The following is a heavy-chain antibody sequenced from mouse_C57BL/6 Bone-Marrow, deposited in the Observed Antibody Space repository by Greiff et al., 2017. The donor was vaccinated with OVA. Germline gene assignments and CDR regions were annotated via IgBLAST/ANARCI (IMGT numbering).Heavy chain of an antibody. CDR3: ARWGGSSSYYFDY. J-gene: IGHJ2*01. V-gene: IGHV7-3*01. CDR2: IRNKANGYTT. D-gene: IGHD1-1*01. CDR1: GFTFTDYY. Sequence: EVKVVESGGGLVQPGGSLSLSCAASGFTFTDYYMSWVRQPPGKALEWLGFIRNKANGYTTEYSASVKGRFTISRDNSQSILYLQMNALRAEDSATYYCARWGGSSSYYFDYWGQGTTLTVSS.